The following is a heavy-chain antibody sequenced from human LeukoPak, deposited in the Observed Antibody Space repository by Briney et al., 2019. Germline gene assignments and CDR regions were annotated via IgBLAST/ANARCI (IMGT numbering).Heavy chain of an antibody. Sequence: GRSLRLSCAASGFTFSTYSMHWVRQAPGKGLEWVAVVSYDGGTKYYADSVKGRFTISRDNSKNTMYVQMNSLRAEDTAVYYCAREPIAVAGTRFFDHWGQGTLVSVSS. CDR3: AREPIAVAGTRFFDH. J-gene: IGHJ4*02. CDR1: GFTFSTYS. V-gene: IGHV3-30*04. D-gene: IGHD6-19*01. CDR2: VSYDGGTK.